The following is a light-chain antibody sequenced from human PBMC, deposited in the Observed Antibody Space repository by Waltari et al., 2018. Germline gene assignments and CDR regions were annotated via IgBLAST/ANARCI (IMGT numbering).Light chain of an antibody. Sequence: DIKMTQSPSSLSASVGDRVTINCRASQGIGTDLGWYQQKPGKVHKRLSHEASNLQSGVPSRFRGSGSGTEFTLTISSLQPEDCASYYCLQSNTDPWTFGQGTKVEVK. V-gene: IGKV1-17*01. CDR2: EAS. J-gene: IGKJ1*01. CDR3: LQSNTDPWT. CDR1: QGIGTD.